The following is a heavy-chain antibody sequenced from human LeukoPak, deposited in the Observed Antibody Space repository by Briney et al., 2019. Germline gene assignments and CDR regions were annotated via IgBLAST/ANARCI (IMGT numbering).Heavy chain of an antibody. CDR3: ARELGSCSGGSCYDY. Sequence: GASVKVSCKASGGTFSSYAISWVRQAPGQGLEWMGWINPNSGGTNYAQKFQGRVTMTRDTSISTAYMELSRLRSDDTAVYYCARELGSCSGGSCYDYWGQGTLVTVSS. CDR2: INPNSGGT. CDR1: GGTFSSYA. J-gene: IGHJ4*02. D-gene: IGHD2-15*01. V-gene: IGHV1-2*02.